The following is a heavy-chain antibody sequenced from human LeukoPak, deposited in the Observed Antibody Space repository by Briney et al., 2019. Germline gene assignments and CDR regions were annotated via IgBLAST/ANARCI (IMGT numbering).Heavy chain of an antibody. CDR2: INTANGKT. CDR3: ARDLYLKNWFDP. J-gene: IGHJ5*02. Sequence: AAVKVSCKASGYSFTDYGMHWVRQAPGQRLEWMGWINTANGKTKYSQKFQDRVTITRDTSATTAYMELSSLRSEDTAVFYCARDLYLKNWFDPWGLGTLVTVSS. D-gene: IGHD2-2*02. CDR1: GYSFTDYG. V-gene: IGHV1-3*04.